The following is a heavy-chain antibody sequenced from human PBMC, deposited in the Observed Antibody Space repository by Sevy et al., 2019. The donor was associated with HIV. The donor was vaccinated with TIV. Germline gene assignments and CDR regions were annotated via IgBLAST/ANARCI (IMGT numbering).Heavy chain of an antibody. V-gene: IGHV3-30*04. CDR2: ISDDGNNK. D-gene: IGHD3-22*01. CDR1: GFTFSTYG. CDR3: AGHYYDSTGYYFPLDY. Sequence: GGSLRLSCAASGFTFSTYGMYWVRQAPGKGLEWVAVISDDGNNKDYADSVKGRFTVSRDNSKNTLYLQMNSLRADDTAVYYCAGHYYDSTGYYFPLDYWGQGTLVTVSS. J-gene: IGHJ4*02.